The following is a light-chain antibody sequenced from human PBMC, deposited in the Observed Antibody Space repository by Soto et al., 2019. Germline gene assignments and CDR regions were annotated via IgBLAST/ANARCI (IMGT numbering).Light chain of an antibody. CDR3: SSYASSSLGVV. CDR2: EVT. V-gene: IGLV2-14*01. Sequence: QSVLTQPASVSGSPGQSITISCTGTSSDVGDYNYVSWYQLYPGKAPQLMIYEVTNRPSGVSNRFSGSKSGNTASLSISGLQAEDEADYYCSSYASSSLGVVFGGGTKLTVL. CDR1: SSDVGDYNY. J-gene: IGLJ2*01.